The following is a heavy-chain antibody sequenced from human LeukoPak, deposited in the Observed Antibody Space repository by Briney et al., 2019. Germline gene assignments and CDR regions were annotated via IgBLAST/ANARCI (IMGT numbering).Heavy chain of an antibody. J-gene: IGHJ3*01. V-gene: IGHV3-15*01. CDR2: IKSKIHGETT. D-gene: IGHD3-10*01. CDR3: TTDSGSFDV. Sequence: GGSMRLSCAASGFTFSDSWMTWVRQVPGKGLEWVGCIKSKIHGETTEYAAPVEGRFTISRDDSKTTVYLQMSGLRTEDTALYYCTTDSGSFDVWGRGTMVTVSS. CDR1: GFTFSDSW.